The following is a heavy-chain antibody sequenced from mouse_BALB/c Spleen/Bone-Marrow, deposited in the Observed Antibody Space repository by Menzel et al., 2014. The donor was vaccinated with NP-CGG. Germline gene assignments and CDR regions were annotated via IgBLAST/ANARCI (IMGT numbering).Heavy chain of an antibody. J-gene: IGHJ2*01. CDR2: IGSGDSST. D-gene: IGHD1-1*01. Sequence: EVKLVESGGGLVKPGGSLKLSCAASGFTFSSYAMSWVRQTPEKRLEWVATIGSGDSSTYYPDSVKGRFTISRDYAKNPLYLQMSSLRSEDTAMYYCARSGSSYYYWGQGTTLTVSS. V-gene: IGHV5-9-1*01. CDR3: ARSGSSYYY. CDR1: GFTFSSYA.